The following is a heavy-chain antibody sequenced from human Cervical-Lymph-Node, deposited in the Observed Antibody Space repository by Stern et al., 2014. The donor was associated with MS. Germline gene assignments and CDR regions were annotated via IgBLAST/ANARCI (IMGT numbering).Heavy chain of an antibody. V-gene: IGHV1-18*01. CDR3: ARGGTTSAANYYYYGLDV. J-gene: IGHJ6*02. CDR1: GYTFTNYG. D-gene: IGHD3-16*01. CDR2: ISAYNGNT. Sequence: VHLVESGPEVKKPGASVKVSCKASGYTFTNYGLSWLRQAPGQGLEWMGGISAYNGNTYYTQNLQDRVTLTTDTSTNTAYRELRSLRSDDTAAYFCARGGTTSAANYYYYGLDVWGQGTTVTVSS.